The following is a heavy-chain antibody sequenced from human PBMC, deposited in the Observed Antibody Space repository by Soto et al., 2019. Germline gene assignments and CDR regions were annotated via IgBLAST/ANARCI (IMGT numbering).Heavy chain of an antibody. CDR2: ISSSGGTT. D-gene: IGHD2-21*01. Sequence: EVQLLESGGGLVQPGGSLRLSCAASGFTFSEYAMSWVRQAPGKGLEWVSSISSSGGTTSYTDSVKGRFTISRDNSKNTLFLQMNGLRAEDTAIYYCTKEPKKSISHEYWGLGTLVTVSP. CDR3: TKEPKKSISHEY. CDR1: GFTFSEYA. V-gene: IGHV3-23*01. J-gene: IGHJ4*02.